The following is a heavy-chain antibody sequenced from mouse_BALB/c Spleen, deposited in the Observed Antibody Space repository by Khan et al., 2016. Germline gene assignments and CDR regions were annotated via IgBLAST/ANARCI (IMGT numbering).Heavy chain of an antibody. Sequence: QVQLKQSGAELVRPGSSVKISCKASGFAFSSYWMNWVKQRPGQGLEWIGQIYPGDGDTNYNGKFKGKATLTADKSSSTAYMQLSSLTSEAAAVYFCARGTPFANWGQGTLVTVSA. V-gene: IGHV1-80*01. CDR1: GFAFSSYW. D-gene: IGHD2-14*01. CDR3: ARGTPFAN. J-gene: IGHJ3*01. CDR2: IYPGDGDT.